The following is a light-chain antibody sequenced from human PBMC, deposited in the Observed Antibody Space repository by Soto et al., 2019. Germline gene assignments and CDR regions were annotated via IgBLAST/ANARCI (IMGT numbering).Light chain of an antibody. V-gene: IGLV1-51*01. CDR2: DDN. J-gene: IGLJ1*01. CDR1: SSNIGGNS. Sequence: QSVLNQPPSVYAAPGQKVTISCSGSSSNIGGNSVSWYQQLPGTAPKLLIYDDNKRPSGIPDRFSGSKSGTSATLGITGFQTGDEADYYCGSWDSSLSAYVFGTGNKVTVL. CDR3: GSWDSSLSAYV.